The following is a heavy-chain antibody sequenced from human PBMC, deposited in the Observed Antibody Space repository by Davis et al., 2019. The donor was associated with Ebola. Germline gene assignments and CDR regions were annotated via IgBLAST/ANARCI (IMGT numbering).Heavy chain of an antibody. J-gene: IGHJ4*02. CDR1: GYSFTSYW. CDR2: IDPSDSYT. V-gene: IGHV5-10-1*01. D-gene: IGHD3-22*01. Sequence: GGSLRLSCKGSGYSFTSYWISWVRQMPGKGLEWMGRIDPSDSYTNYSPSFQGHVTISADKSISTAYLQWSSLKASDTAMYYCARALYDSSGYYAYYFDYWGQGTLVTVSS. CDR3: ARALYDSSGYYAYYFDY.